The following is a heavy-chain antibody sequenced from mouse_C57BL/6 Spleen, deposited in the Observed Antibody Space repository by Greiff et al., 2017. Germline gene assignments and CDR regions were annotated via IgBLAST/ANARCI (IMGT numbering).Heavy chain of an antibody. CDR2: IDPETGGT. CDR3: TRDYFDY. J-gene: IGHJ2*01. CDR1: GYTFTDYE. V-gene: IGHV1-15*01. Sequence: QVQLQQYGAELVRPGASVTLSCKASGYTFTDYEMHWVKQTPVHGLEWIGAIDPETGGTAYNQKFKGKAILTADKSSSTAYMELRSLTSEDSAVYYCTRDYFDYWGQGTTLTVSS.